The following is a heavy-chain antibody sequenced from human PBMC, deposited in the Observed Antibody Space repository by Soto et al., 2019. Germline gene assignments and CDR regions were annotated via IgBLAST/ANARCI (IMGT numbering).Heavy chain of an antibody. J-gene: IGHJ6*02. D-gene: IGHD2-15*01. CDR1: EFTVSTNY. Sequence: GGSLSLSCAASEFTVSTNYMSWVRRAPGRGLEWVSIIYRDGKTYYTDDVRGRFIISRDNSKNTLDLQMNSLRVEDTATYYCAREAITVSGGTSPVRGGGIDVWGQGTTVTVSS. V-gene: IGHV3-53*01. CDR2: IYRDGKT. CDR3: AREAITVSGGTSPVRGGGIDV.